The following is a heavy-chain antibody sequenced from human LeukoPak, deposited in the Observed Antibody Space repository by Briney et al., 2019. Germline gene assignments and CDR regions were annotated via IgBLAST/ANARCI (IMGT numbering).Heavy chain of an antibody. CDR3: AGDGYQLGY. CDR1: GSSIISSHYY. CDR2: IYYSGST. J-gene: IGHJ4*02. Sequence: PSETLSLTCTVSGSSIISSHYYWGWIRQPPGKGLEWIGYIYYSGSTNYNPSLKSRVTISVDTSKNQFSLKLSSVTAADTAVYYCAGDGYQLGYWGQGTLVTVSS. D-gene: IGHD5-24*01. V-gene: IGHV4-61*05.